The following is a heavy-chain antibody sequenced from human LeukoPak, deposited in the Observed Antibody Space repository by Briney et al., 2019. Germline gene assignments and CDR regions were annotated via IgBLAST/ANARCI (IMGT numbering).Heavy chain of an antibody. CDR3: AKVMQDRSMNMHFDY. Sequence: PGGSLRLSCAASGFTLSNYAMSWVRQAPGKGLEWVSALSDSGASTYYVDPVKGRFTVSRDSSKNTLNLQMNSLRAEDTAVYYCAKVMQDRSMNMHFDYWGPGTQVTVSS. V-gene: IGHV3-23*01. CDR2: LSDSGAST. J-gene: IGHJ4*02. CDR1: GFTLSNYA. D-gene: IGHD2-15*01.